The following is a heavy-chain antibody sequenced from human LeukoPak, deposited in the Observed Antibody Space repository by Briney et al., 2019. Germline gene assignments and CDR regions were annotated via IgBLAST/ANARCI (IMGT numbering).Heavy chain of an antibody. CDR1: GYTFTSYG. J-gene: IGHJ4*02. D-gene: IGHD3-10*01. CDR3: AREPHALWFGELAY. Sequence: ASVKVSCKASGYTFTSYGISWVRQAPGQGLEWMGWISAYNGNTNYAQKLQGRVTMTTDTSTSTAYMELRSLRSDDTAVYYCAREPHALWFGELAYWGQGTLVTVSS. V-gene: IGHV1-18*01. CDR2: ISAYNGNT.